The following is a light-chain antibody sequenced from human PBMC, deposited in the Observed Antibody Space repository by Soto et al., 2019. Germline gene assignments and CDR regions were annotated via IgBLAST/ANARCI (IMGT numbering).Light chain of an antibody. CDR3: QQYNRFWT. J-gene: IGKJ1*01. CDR2: GTS. V-gene: IGKV3-15*01. CDR1: QNIRTN. Sequence: EIVLTQSPGILSLSPGERATFSCRASQNIRTNLAWYQQKPGQVPRLLIYGTSSRATGTPARFSGSGSGTEFTLTISSLQPDDFATYYCQQYNRFWTFGQGTKVDIK.